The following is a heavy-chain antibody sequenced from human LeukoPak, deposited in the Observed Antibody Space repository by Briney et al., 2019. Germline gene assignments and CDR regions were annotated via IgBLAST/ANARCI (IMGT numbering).Heavy chain of an antibody. Sequence: PGGSLRLSCTVSGFTVSSNSMSWVRQAPGKGLEWVSFIFSSTHYSDSVKGRFTISRDNSKNTLYLQTNSLRAEDTAIYYCVRDLQRHYLGVAVAGRRRWFDPWGQGTLVTVSS. J-gene: IGHJ5*02. CDR1: GFTVSSNS. CDR3: VRDLQRHYLGVAVAGRRRWFDP. V-gene: IGHV3-53*01. CDR2: IFSST. D-gene: IGHD6-13*01.